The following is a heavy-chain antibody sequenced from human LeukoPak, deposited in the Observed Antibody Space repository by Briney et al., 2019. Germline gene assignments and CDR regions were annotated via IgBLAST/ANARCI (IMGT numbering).Heavy chain of an antibody. D-gene: IGHD2-2*01. CDR2: IIPIFGTA. CDR1: GGIFSSYA. J-gene: IGHJ6*02. Sequence: SVKVSCKASGGIFSSYAISWVRQAPGQGLEWMGGIIPIFGTANYAQKFQGRVTITADESTSTAYMELSSLRSEDTAVYYCARDLYVPAAITHHYYYYGMDVWGQGTTVTVSS. CDR3: ARDLYVPAAITHHYYYYGMDV. V-gene: IGHV1-69*13.